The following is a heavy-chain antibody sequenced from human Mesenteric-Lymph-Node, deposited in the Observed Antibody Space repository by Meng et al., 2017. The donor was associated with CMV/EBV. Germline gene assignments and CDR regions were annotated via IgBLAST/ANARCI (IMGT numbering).Heavy chain of an antibody. D-gene: IGHD4-17*01. CDR1: GFTFSSYA. J-gene: IGHJ6*02. Sequence: SCAASGFTFSSYAMHWVRQAPGKGLEWVAVISYDGSNKYYADSVKGRFTISRDNSKNTLYLQMNSLRAEDTAVYYCARDPDYSDSYYYYGMDVWGQGTTVTVSS. CDR3: ARDPDYSDSYYYYGMDV. CDR2: ISYDGSNK. V-gene: IGHV3-30*04.